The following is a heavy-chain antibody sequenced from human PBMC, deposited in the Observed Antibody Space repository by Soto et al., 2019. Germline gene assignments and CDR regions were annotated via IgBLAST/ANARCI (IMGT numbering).Heavy chain of an antibody. D-gene: IGHD3-3*02. CDR2: INVGSGNT. J-gene: IGHJ3*02. Sequence: GPSVKVSCKAAGYTFSAYTMNWVRQAPGQSLEWMGWINVGSGNTRYSQNFQGRVSITRDTSASTVYMELTGLKSEDTAMYYCARDTETLGPRANDALDIWGQGTMVTVSS. CDR1: GYTFSAYT. CDR3: ARDTETLGPRANDALDI. V-gene: IGHV1-3*01.